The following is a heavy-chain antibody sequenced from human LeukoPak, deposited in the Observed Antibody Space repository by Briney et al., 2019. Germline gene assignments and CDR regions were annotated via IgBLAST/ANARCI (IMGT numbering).Heavy chain of an antibody. V-gene: IGHV1-69*05. CDR2: IIPIFGTA. CDR3: ATVPSSGWPIDY. D-gene: IGHD6-19*01. Sequence: GASVKVSCKASGGTFSSYAISWVRQAPGQGLEWMGGIIPIFGTANYAQKFQGRVTITTDESTSTAYMELSSLRSEDTAVYYCATVPSSGWPIDYWGQGTLVTVSS. CDR1: GGTFSSYA. J-gene: IGHJ4*02.